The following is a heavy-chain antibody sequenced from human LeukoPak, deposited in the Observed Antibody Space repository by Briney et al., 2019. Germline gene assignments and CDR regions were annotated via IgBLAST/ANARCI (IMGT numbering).Heavy chain of an antibody. CDR2: IKQDGSEK. CDR3: ARDLRIAVRPGWHYYYMDV. V-gene: IGHV3-7*01. CDR1: GFTFSSYW. J-gene: IGHJ6*03. Sequence: GGSLRLSCAASGFTFSSYWMSWVRQAPGKGLEWVANIKQDGSEKYYVDSVKGRFTISRDNAKNSLYLQMNSLRAEDTAVYYCARDLRIAVRPGWHYYYMDVWGKGTTVTVSS. D-gene: IGHD6-6*01.